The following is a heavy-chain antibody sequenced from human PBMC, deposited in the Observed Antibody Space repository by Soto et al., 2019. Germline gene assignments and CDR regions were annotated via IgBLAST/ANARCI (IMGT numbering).Heavy chain of an antibody. CDR2: IYYSGST. CDR3: ARGLIRGSGSGFDY. D-gene: IGHD3-10*01. V-gene: IGHV4-59*01. J-gene: IGHJ4*02. CDR1: GGSISSYY. Sequence: SETLSLTCTVSGGSISSYYWSWIRQPPGKGLEWIGYIYYSGSTNYNPSLKSRVTISVDTSKNQFSLKLSSVTAADTAVYYCARGLIRGSGSGFDYWGQGTLVTVSS.